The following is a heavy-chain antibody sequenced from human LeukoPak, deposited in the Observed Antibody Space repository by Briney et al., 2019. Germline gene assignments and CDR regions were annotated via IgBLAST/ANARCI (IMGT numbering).Heavy chain of an antibody. V-gene: IGHV3-21*04. CDR1: GFTFSSYS. Sequence: PGGSLRLSCAASGFTFSSYSMNWVRQAPGKGLEWVSSISSSSSYIYYADSVKGRFTISRDTAKNSLYLPMNGLRAEDTAVAYCARVTAATRIVDYWGRGTLVTVSS. CDR3: ARVTAATRIVDY. J-gene: IGHJ4*02. CDR2: ISSSSSYI. D-gene: IGHD2-15*01.